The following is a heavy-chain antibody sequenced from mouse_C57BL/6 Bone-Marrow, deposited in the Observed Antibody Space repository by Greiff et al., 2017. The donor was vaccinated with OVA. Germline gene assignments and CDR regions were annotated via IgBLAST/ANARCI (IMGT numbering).Heavy chain of an antibody. Sequence: QVQLQQPGAELVMPGASVKLSCKASGYTFTSYWMHWVKQRPGQGLEWIGEIDPSDSYTHYNQKFKGKSTLTVDKSSSTAYMQLSSLTSEDSAVYYCARRVLRQYYFDYWGQGTTLTVSS. V-gene: IGHV1-69*01. CDR2: IDPSDSYT. CDR1: GYTFTSYW. J-gene: IGHJ2*01. D-gene: IGHD1-1*01. CDR3: ARRVLRQYYFDY.